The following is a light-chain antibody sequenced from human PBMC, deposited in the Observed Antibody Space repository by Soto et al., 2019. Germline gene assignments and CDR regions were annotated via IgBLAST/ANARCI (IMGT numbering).Light chain of an antibody. Sequence: EIVLTQSPGTLSLSPGERATLSCRASQSVTSSYLAWYQQNPGRAPRLLIYGASGRATGIPDRFSGSGSGTDFTLTISRREPEDFAVYYCQQYGNSRATFGQGTKLAIK. CDR2: GAS. V-gene: IGKV3-20*01. J-gene: IGKJ1*01. CDR3: QQYGNSRAT. CDR1: QSVTSSY.